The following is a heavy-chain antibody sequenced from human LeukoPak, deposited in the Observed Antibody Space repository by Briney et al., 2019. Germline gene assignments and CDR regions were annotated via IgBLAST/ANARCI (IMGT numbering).Heavy chain of an antibody. CDR2: ISPYSGVT. CDR1: GYSFTGFY. CDR3: ARDDSLSA. Sequence: ASVKVSCKASGYSFTGFYINWVRQAPGQGLEWMGWISPYSGVTKYAQQFQGRVTMSRDTSITTAYMELSRLTSDDTAVYYCARDDSLSAWGQGTQVIVSS. V-gene: IGHV1-2*02. J-gene: IGHJ4*02. D-gene: IGHD3-9*01.